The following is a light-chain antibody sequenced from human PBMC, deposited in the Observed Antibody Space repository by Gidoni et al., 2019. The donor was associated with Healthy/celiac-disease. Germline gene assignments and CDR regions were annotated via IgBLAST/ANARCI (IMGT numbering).Light chain of an antibody. CDR1: QSISSY. CDR3: QQSYSTPLT. CDR2: AAS. J-gene: IGKJ4*01. Sequence: DIQTTQSPSSLPASVGDSVTITCRASQSISSYLNWYQQKPGKAPKLLIYAASSLQSGVPSRFSGSGSGTDFTLTISSLQPEDFATYYCQQSYSTPLTFGGGTKVEIK. V-gene: IGKV1-39*01.